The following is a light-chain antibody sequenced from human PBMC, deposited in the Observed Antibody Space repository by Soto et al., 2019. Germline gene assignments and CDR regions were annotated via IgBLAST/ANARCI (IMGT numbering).Light chain of an antibody. V-gene: IGLV2-8*01. J-gene: IGLJ2*01. CDR2: EVS. CDR3: SSYAGSNTVV. Sequence: QSALTQPPSASGSPGQSVTISCTGTSSDVGGYNYVSWYQQHPGEAPKLMIYEVSQRPSGVPDRFSGSKSGNTASLTVSGLQAEDEADYYCSSYAGSNTVVFGGVTKLTVL. CDR1: SSDVGGYNY.